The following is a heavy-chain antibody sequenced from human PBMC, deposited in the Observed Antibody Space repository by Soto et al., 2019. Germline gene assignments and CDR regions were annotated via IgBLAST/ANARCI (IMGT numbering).Heavy chain of an antibody. V-gene: IGHV1-46*01. J-gene: IGHJ4*02. CDR1: GYTFPSYY. D-gene: IGHD3-16*02. CDR2: INPSGGST. Sequence: VSVKVSCKASGYTFPSYYKHWVRQAPGQGLEWMGIINPSGGSTSYAQKFQGRVTMTRDTSTSTVYMELSSLRSEDTAVYYCARDSAFLRVWDLSLPDYWGQGTLVTVSS. CDR3: ARDSAFLRVWDLSLPDY.